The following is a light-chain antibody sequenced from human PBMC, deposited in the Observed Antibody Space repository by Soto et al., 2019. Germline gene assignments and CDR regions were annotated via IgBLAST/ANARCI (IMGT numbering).Light chain of an antibody. CDR1: QSVSSY. Sequence: EIVLTQSPATLSLSPGERATLSCRASQSVSSYLAWYQQKPGQAPRLLIYDASNRATGIPARFSGSVSGTDFTLNISSLEPEDFAVYYCQQRSNWPPSITFGQGTRLEIK. CDR3: QQRSNWPPSIT. J-gene: IGKJ5*01. V-gene: IGKV3-11*01. CDR2: DAS.